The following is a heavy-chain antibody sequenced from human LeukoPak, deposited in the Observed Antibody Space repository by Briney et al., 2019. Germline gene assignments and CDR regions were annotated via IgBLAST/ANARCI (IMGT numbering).Heavy chain of an antibody. CDR1: GVTLSNYA. J-gene: IGHJ4*02. Sequence: GGPLRLSCTASGVTLSNYAMHCVRRPPGRGREGVAFISFDGTNKYYGDSVEGRFSVSRDNSKNILYLQMNSLRPDHTPIYYCATDYGDYEPIDYWGQGTLVIVSP. CDR2: ISFDGTNK. V-gene: IGHV3-30*04. CDR3: ATDYGDYEPIDY. D-gene: IGHD4-17*01.